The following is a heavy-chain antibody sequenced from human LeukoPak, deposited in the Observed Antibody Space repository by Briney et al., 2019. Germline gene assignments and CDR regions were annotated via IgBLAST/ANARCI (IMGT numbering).Heavy chain of an antibody. J-gene: IGHJ4*02. Sequence: ALVKVSCKASGYTFTGHYMHWVRQAPGQGLEWMGWVSPYSGDTNYAQSFQGRVTMTRDTSISTVYMELSSLSSDDTAVYFCARVRIEAAGRGLDYWGQGTPVTVSS. CDR1: GYTFTGHY. CDR2: VSPYSGDT. CDR3: ARVRIEAAGRGLDY. V-gene: IGHV1-2*02. D-gene: IGHD6-13*01.